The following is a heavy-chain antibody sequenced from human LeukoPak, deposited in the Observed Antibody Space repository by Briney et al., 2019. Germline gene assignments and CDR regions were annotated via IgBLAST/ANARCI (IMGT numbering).Heavy chain of an antibody. D-gene: IGHD3-22*01. V-gene: IGHV1-2*02. CDR3: ARGGITMIVVVISLFDY. J-gene: IGHJ4*02. CDR2: INPNSGGT. CDR1: GYTFTGYY. Sequence: GASVKVSCKASGYTFTGYYMHWVRQAPGQGLEWMRWINPNSGGTNYAQKFQGRVTMTRDTSISTAYMELSRLRSDDTAVYYCARGGITMIVVVISLFDYWGQGTLVTVSS.